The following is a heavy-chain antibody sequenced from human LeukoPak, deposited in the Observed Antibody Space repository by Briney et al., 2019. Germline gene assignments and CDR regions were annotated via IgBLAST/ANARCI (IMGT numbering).Heavy chain of an antibody. D-gene: IGHD2-15*01. CDR1: GGTFSSYA. CDR2: IIPILGIA. V-gene: IGHV1-69*04. CDR3: ARNDYCSGGSCYRQWFDP. J-gene: IGHJ5*02. Sequence: GASVKVSCKASGGTFSSYATSWVRQAPGQGLEWMGRIIPILGIANYAQKFQGRVTITADKSTNTAYMELSSLRSEDTAVYYCARNDYCSGGSCYRQWFDPWGQGTLVTVSS.